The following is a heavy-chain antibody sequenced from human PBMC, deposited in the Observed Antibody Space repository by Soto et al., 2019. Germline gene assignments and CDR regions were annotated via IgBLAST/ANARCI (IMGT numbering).Heavy chain of an antibody. CDR3: ARWLRGTPDY. CDR1: GLTFTTSW. CDR2: ISPDGSGE. J-gene: IGHJ4*02. D-gene: IGHD3-10*01. V-gene: IGHV3-7*04. Sequence: HPGGSLRLSCAASGLTFTTSWMGWVRQAPGRGLEWVANISPDGSGEYYVDSVRGRFTISRDNAKNSLYLQMNSLRAEDMAIYYCARWLRGTPDYWGQGTLVTVSS.